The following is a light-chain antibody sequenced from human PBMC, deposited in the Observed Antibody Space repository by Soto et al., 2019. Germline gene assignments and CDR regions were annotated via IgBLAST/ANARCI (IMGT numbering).Light chain of an antibody. Sequence: EIVMTQSPATLSVSPGERATLSCRASQSVSSNLAWYQQKPGQAPRLLIYGASTRATGIPARFSGSGSGTEFTPTISSLQSEDFAISYCQHYNNWPPWTFGQGTKVEIK. CDR3: QHYNNWPPWT. V-gene: IGKV3-15*01. CDR2: GAS. CDR1: QSVSSN. J-gene: IGKJ1*01.